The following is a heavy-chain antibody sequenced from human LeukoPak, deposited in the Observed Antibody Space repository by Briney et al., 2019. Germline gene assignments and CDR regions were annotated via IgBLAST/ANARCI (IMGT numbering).Heavy chain of an antibody. D-gene: IGHD3-10*01. V-gene: IGHV3-23*01. CDR2: ISGSGGST. J-gene: IGHJ4*02. CDR3: ARDGWFGELSYTNPSQRRNDY. Sequence: TGGSLRLPCAASGFTFSSYAMSWVRQAPGKGLEWVSAISGSGGSTYYADSVKGRFTISRDNSKNTLYLQMNSLRAEDTAVYYCARDGWFGELSYTNPSQRRNDYWGQGTLVTVSS. CDR1: GFTFSSYA.